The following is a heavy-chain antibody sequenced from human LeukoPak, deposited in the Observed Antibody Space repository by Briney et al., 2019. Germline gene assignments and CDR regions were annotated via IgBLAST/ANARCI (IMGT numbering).Heavy chain of an antibody. D-gene: IGHD6-19*01. CDR1: GGSISSYY. CDR3: AREVSSGLLDY. J-gene: IGHJ4*02. CDR2: IYYSGST. Sequence: PSETLSLTCTVSGGSISSYYWSWIRQPPGKGLEWIGYIYYSGSTNYNPSLKSRVTISVDTSKNQFSLKLSSVTAADTAVYYCAREVSSGLLDYWGQGTLVTVSS. V-gene: IGHV4-59*01.